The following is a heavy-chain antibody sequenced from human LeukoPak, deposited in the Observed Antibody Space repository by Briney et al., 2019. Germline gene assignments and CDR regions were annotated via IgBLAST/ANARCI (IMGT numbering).Heavy chain of an antibody. V-gene: IGHV4-59*01. J-gene: IGHJ4*02. CDR3: ARGWLGSGSYPFDY. Sequence: SETLSLTCTVSGGSISSYYWSWIRQPPGKGLEWIGYIYYSGSTNYNPSLKSRVTISVDTSKNQFSLKLSSVAAADTAVYYCARGWLGSGSYPFDYWGQGTLVTVS. CDR1: GGSISSYY. D-gene: IGHD3-10*01. CDR2: IYYSGST.